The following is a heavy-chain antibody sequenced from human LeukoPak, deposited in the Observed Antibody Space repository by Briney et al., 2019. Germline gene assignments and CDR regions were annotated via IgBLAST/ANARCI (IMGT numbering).Heavy chain of an antibody. Sequence: SETLSLTCPVSGGSISSGSYYWGWIRQPPGKGLEWIGSIYYSGTTYYNPSLKSRVTISVDTSKNQFSLKLSSVTAADTAVYYCARTFDYGGNSTDAFDIWGQGTMVTVSS. CDR3: ARTFDYGGNSTDAFDI. CDR2: IYYSGTT. CDR1: GGSISSGSYY. V-gene: IGHV4-39*01. J-gene: IGHJ3*02. D-gene: IGHD4-23*01.